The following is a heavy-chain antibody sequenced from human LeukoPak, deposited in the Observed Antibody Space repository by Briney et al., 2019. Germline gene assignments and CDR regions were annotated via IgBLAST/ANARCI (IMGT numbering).Heavy chain of an antibody. CDR3: ARLPSTQWLTEFLD. CDR2: INHSGST. V-gene: IGHV4-34*01. CDR1: GGSFSGYY. J-gene: IGHJ4*02. Sequence: SETLSLTCAVYGGSFSGYYWSWIRQPPGKGLEWIGEINHSGSTNYNPSLKSRVTISVDTSKNQFSLKLSSVTAADTAVYYCARLPSTQWLTEFLDWGQGTLVTVSS. D-gene: IGHD6-19*01.